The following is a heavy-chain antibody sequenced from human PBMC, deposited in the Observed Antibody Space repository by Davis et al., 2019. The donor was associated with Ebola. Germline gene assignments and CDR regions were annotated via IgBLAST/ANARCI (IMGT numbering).Heavy chain of an antibody. CDR2: INHSGST. J-gene: IGHJ5*02. V-gene: IGHV4-34*01. CDR3: ARRHYGDDNWFDP. Sequence: SETLSLTCTVSGGSISSYYWSWIRQPPGKGLEWIGEINHSGSTNYNPSLKSRVTISVDTSKNQFSLKLSSVTAADTAVYYCARRHYGDDNWFDPWGQGTLVTVSS. D-gene: IGHD4-17*01. CDR1: GGSISSYY.